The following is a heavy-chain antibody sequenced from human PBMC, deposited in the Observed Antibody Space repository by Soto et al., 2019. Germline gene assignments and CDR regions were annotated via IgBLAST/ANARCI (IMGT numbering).Heavy chain of an antibody. CDR1: GFSFDDFA. V-gene: IGHV3-9*01. CDR2: ITWNRVST. D-gene: IGHD3-3*01. Sequence: QLVESGGGLVQPGGSLRLSCVASGFSFDDFAMHWVRQAPGKGLEWISGITWNRVSTDYANSVKGRFTVSRDNAKNSLYLQMSSLTTEDRALYFCAKERVRFLDAWGQGTLVTVSS. J-gene: IGHJ5*02. CDR3: AKERVRFLDA.